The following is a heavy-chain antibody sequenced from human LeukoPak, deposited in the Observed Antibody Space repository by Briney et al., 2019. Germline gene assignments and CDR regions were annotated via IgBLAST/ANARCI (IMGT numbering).Heavy chain of an antibody. CDR2: IYYSGST. V-gene: IGHV4-39*01. J-gene: IGHJ5*02. Sequence: SETLSLTCTVSGGSISSSSYYWGWIRQPPGKGLEWIGSIYYSGSTYYNPSLKSRVTISVDTSRNQFSLKLSSVTAADTAVYYCARHNRRWLFDPWGQGTLVTVSS. CDR3: ARHNRRWLFDP. CDR1: GGSISSSSYY. D-gene: IGHD1-14*01.